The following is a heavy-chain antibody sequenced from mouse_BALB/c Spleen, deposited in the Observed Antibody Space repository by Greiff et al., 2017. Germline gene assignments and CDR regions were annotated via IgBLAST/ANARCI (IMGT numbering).Heavy chain of an antibody. D-gene: IGHD2-1*01. Sequence: VQGVESGPGLVAPSQSLSITCTVSGFSLTSYGVHWVRQPPGKGLEWLGVIWAGGSTNYNSALMSRLSISKDNSKSQVFLKMNSLQTDDTAMYYCAREANYEDYYAMDYWGQGTSVTVSS. CDR3: AREANYEDYYAMDY. J-gene: IGHJ4*01. V-gene: IGHV2-9*02. CDR1: GFSLTSYG. CDR2: IWAGGST.